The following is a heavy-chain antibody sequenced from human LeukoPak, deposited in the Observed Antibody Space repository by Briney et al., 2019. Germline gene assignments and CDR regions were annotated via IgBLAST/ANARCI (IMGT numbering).Heavy chain of an antibody. Sequence: SVKVSCKASGGTFSSYAISWVRQAPGQGLEWIGRIIPIFGTANYAQKFQGRVTITTDESTSTAYMELSSLRSEDTAVYYCARDGGGVSGSYYNWGQGTLVTASS. CDR1: GGTFSSYA. CDR3: ARDGGGVSGSYYN. D-gene: IGHD1-26*01. CDR2: IIPIFGTA. V-gene: IGHV1-69*05. J-gene: IGHJ4*02.